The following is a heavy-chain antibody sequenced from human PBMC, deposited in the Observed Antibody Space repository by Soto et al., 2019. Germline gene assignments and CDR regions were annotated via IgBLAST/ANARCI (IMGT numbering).Heavy chain of an antibody. J-gene: IGHJ6*03. CDR2: IIPILGIA. CDR3: ASGQYSGYDFGVDYYYYYMDV. V-gene: IGHV1-69*02. D-gene: IGHD5-12*01. CDR1: GGTFSSYT. Sequence: ASVKVSCKASGGTFSSYTISWVRQAPGQGLEWMGRIIPILGIANYAQKFQGRVTITADKSTSTAYMELRSLRSEDTAVYYCASGQYSGYDFGVDYYYYYMDVWGKGTTVTVSS.